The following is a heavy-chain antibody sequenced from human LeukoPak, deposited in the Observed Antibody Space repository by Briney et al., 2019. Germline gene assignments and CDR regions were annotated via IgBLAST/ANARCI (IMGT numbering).Heavy chain of an antibody. CDR3: ARDEVDIVATPTIDY. J-gene: IGHJ4*02. V-gene: IGHV3-7*01. CDR1: GFTFSSYW. Sequence: GGSLRLSCAASGFTFSSYWMSWVRQAPGKGLEWVANIKQDGSEKYYVDSVKGRFTISRDNAKNSLYLQMNSLRAEDTAVYYCARDEVDIVATPTIDYWGQGTLVTVSS. D-gene: IGHD5-12*01. CDR2: IKQDGSEK.